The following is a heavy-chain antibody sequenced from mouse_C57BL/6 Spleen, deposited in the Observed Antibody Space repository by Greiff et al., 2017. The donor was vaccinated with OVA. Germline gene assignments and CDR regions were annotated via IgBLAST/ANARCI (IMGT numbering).Heavy chain of an antibody. Sequence: EVMLVESGGGLVKPGGSLKLSCAASGFTFSDYGMHWVRQAPEKGLEWVAYISSGSSTIYYADTVKGRFTISRDNAKNTLFLQMTSLRSEDTDMYYCARQIYDGYYDYFDYWGQGTTLTVSS. J-gene: IGHJ2*01. CDR3: ARQIYDGYYDYFDY. CDR2: ISSGSSTI. D-gene: IGHD2-3*01. CDR1: GFTFSDYG. V-gene: IGHV5-17*01.